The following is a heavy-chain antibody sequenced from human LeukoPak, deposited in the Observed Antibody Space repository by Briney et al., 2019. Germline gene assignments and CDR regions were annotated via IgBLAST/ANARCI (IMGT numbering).Heavy chain of an antibody. D-gene: IGHD6-19*01. V-gene: IGHV3-23*01. CDR2: ISDSGGRT. CDR1: GLTFSNYA. J-gene: IGHJ4*02. CDR3: AKEDEGITVAANVDY. Sequence: GGSLRLSCAASGLTFSNYAMSWVHQAPGKGLDWVSSISDSGGRTYYADSVKGRFTISRDNSKNTLYLQMNSLRAEDTAVYYCAKEDEGITVAANVDYWGQGTLVTVSS.